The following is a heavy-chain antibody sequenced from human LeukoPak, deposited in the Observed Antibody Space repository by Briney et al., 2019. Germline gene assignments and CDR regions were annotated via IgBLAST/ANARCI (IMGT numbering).Heavy chain of an antibody. V-gene: IGHV1-3*01. J-gene: IGHJ5*02. D-gene: IGHD3-10*01. Sequence: ASVKVSCKASGYTFTSYAMHWVRQAPGQRLEWMGWINAGSGNTKYSQKFQGRVTITRDTSASTAYMELSSLRSEDTAVYYCARDKNPLYGSGTNMWGYNWFDPWGQGTLVTVSS. CDR2: INAGSGNT. CDR3: ARDKNPLYGSGTNMWGYNWFDP. CDR1: GYTFTSYA.